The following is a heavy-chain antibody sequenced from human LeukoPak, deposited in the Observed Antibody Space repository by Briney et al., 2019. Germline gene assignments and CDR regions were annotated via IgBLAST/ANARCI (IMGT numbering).Heavy chain of an antibody. Sequence: SETLSLTCAVYGGSFSGYYWSWIRQPPGKGLEGIGEINHSGHTNYNPSLKSRVTISVDTSKNQFSLELSSVTAADTAVYYCARRGYDHSGYYYGMDVWGKGTTVTVSS. V-gene: IGHV4-34*01. CDR3: ARRGYDHSGYYYGMDV. D-gene: IGHD5-12*01. CDR1: GGSFSGYY. CDR2: INHSGHT. J-gene: IGHJ6*04.